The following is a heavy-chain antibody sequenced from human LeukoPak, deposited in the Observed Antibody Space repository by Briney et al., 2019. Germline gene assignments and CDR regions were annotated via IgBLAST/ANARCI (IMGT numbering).Heavy chain of an antibody. J-gene: IGHJ5*02. V-gene: IGHV1-18*01. CDR3: ARDAPDAIPMIGREDYNNWLDP. Sequence: GASVKVSCKASGYTFTSYGISWVRQAPGQGLEWMGWISAYNGNTNYAQKLQGRVTMTRDTSTSTVYMELSSLRSDDTAVYYCARDAPDAIPMIGREDYNNWLDPWGQGTLVTVSS. CDR2: ISAYNGNT. CDR1: GYTFTSYG. D-gene: IGHD3-22*01.